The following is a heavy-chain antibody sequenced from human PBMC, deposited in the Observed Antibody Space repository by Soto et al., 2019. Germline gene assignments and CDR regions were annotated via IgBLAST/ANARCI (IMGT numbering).Heavy chain of an antibody. D-gene: IGHD3-22*01. CDR1: GYTFTSYG. J-gene: IGHJ4*02. Sequence: ASVKVSCKASGYTFTSYGISWVRQAPGQGLEWMGWISAYNGNTNYAQKLQGRVTMTTDTSTSTAYMELRSLRSDDTAVYYCARDRSRNYYDSSGYYNYWGQGTLVTVSS. CDR2: ISAYNGNT. V-gene: IGHV1-18*04. CDR3: ARDRSRNYYDSSGYYNY.